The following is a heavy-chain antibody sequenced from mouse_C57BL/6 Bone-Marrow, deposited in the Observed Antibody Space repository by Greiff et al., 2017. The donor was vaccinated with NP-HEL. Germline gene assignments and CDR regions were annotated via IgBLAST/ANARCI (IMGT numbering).Heavy chain of an antibody. CDR1: GFNIKDYY. J-gene: IGHJ2*01. CDR3: TKTFLKVVATFDY. D-gene: IGHD1-1*01. Sequence: VQLQQSGAELVRPGASVKLSCTASGFNIKDYYMHWVKQRPEQGLEWIGRIDPEDGDTESAPKFQGKATMTADTSSNTAYLQLSSLTSEDTAVYYCTKTFLKVVATFDYWGQGTTLTVSS. CDR2: IDPEDGDT. V-gene: IGHV14-1*01.